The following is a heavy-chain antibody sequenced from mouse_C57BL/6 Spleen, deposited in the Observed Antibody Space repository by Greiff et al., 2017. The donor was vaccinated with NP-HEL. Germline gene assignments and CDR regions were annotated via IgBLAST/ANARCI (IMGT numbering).Heavy chain of an antibody. V-gene: IGHV1-81*01. CDR2: IYPRSGNT. D-gene: IGHD2-1*01. Sequence: QVQLKESGAELARPGASVKLSCKASGYTFTSYGLSWVKQRTGQGLEWIGEIYPRSGNTYYNEKFKGKATLTADKSSSTAYMELRSLTSEDSAVYFCARYGNYEGYFDVWGTGTTVTVSS. J-gene: IGHJ1*03. CDR1: GYTFTSYG. CDR3: ARYGNYEGYFDV.